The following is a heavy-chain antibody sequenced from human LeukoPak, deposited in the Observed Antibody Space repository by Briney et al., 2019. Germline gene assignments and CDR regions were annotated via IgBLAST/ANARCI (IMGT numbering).Heavy chain of an antibody. D-gene: IGHD6-19*01. CDR1: GGSINNYY. Sequence: PSETLSLTCTVSGGSINNYYWSWIRQPPGKGLESIGYIYYSGSTNYNPSLKSRVTMSVDTSKNKFSLKLTAVTAADTAVYYCARSPCCSGEPWGQGTLVTVSS. CDR2: IYYSGST. CDR3: ARSPCCSGEP. V-gene: IGHV4-59*01. J-gene: IGHJ5*02.